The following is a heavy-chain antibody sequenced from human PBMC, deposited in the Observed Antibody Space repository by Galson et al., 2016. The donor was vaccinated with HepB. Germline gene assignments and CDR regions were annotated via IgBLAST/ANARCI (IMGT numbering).Heavy chain of an antibody. CDR2: ISGYNGNT. Sequence: SVKVSCKASGYTFTSYGISWVRLAPGQGLEWMGWISGYNGNTNYARKFQGRVTLTTNTSTSTAYMELRSLRSDDTAVYYCARDIVLMVFSADYYHYGMDVWGQGTTVTVSS. D-gene: IGHD2-8*01. V-gene: IGHV1-18*01. CDR1: GYTFTSYG. CDR3: ARDIVLMVFSADYYHYGMDV. J-gene: IGHJ6*02.